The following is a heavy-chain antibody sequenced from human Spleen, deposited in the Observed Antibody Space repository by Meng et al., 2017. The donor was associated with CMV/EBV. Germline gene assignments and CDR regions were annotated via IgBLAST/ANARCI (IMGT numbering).Heavy chain of an antibody. D-gene: IGHD1-1*01. CDR2: IRASADST. V-gene: IGHV3-23*01. CDR1: GFTFSSYD. CDR3: SRGIRHPDY. Sequence: GESLKISCAASGFTFSSYDMSWVRQAPGKGLEWVSGIRASADSTFYKDSVKGRFTISRDNSKNTLCLQMNSLRAEDTAVYYCSRGIRHPDYWGQGTLVTVSS. J-gene: IGHJ4*02.